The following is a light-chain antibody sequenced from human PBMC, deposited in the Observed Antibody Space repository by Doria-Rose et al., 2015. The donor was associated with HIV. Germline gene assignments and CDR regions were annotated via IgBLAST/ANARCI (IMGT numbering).Light chain of an antibody. V-gene: IGKV3-20*01. J-gene: IGKJ1*01. CDR2: DGS. CDR1: QSFSSTY. Sequence: EVVLTQSPGTLSLSPGERATLSCRASQSFSSTYLACYQQNPGQAPSLLIYDGSTRATGIPDRLSASGSGTDFTLTINRLEPEDFALYYCHQYGTSWTFGQGTKVEI. CDR3: HQYGTSWT.